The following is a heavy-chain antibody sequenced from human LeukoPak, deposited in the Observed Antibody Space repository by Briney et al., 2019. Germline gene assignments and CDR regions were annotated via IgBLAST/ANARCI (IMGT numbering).Heavy chain of an antibody. CDR1: GFTFDDYA. CDR3: ASLGVGATTDYYYGMDV. V-gene: IGHV3-9*01. J-gene: IGHJ6*02. Sequence: PGRSLRLSCAASGFTFDDYAMHWVRQAPGKGLEWVSGISWNSGSIGYADSMKGRFTISRDNTKNSLYLQMNSLRAEDTAVYYCASLGVGATTDYYYGMDVWGQGTTVTVSS. CDR2: ISWNSGSI. D-gene: IGHD1-26*01.